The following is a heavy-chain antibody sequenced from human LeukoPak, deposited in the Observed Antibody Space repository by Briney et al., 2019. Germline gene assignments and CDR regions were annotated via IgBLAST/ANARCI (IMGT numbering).Heavy chain of an antibody. D-gene: IGHD3-22*01. Sequence: ASVKVSCKASGYTFTSYDINWVRQATGQGLEWLGWMNPNSGNTGYAQKLQGRVTMTTDTSTSTAYMELRSLRSDDTAVYYCARDSGRYYYDSSGYYDYWGQGTLVTVSS. CDR1: GYTFTSYD. CDR2: MNPNSGNT. V-gene: IGHV1-8*01. CDR3: ARDSGRYYYDSSGYYDY. J-gene: IGHJ4*02.